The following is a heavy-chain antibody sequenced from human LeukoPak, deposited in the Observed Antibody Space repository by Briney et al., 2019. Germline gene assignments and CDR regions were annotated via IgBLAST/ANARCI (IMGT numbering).Heavy chain of an antibody. V-gene: IGHV1-3*01. CDR1: GYTFTSYA. CDR2: INAGNGNT. Sequence: ASVKVSCKASGYTFTSYAMHWVRQAPGQRLEWMGWINAGNGNTKYSQKFQGRVTITRDTSASTAYMELSSLRSEDTAVYYCARGASSSWPYFPFQHWGQGTLVTVS. D-gene: IGHD6-13*01. J-gene: IGHJ1*01. CDR3: ARGASSSWPYFPFQH.